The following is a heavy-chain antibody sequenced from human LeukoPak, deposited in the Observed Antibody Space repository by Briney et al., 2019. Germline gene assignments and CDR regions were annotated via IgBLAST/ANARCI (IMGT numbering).Heavy chain of an antibody. V-gene: IGHV3-7*01. Sequence: PGGSLRLSCAGSGFTFSTYWMSWVRQAPGKGLEWVANIRQDGGDKYYVDSVKGRFTISRDNARNSLYLQINSLRAEDTAVYYCARDPSHEYGPGSYYNYWGQGTLVTVSS. CDR2: IRQDGGDK. CDR3: ARDPSHEYGPGSYYNY. J-gene: IGHJ4*02. D-gene: IGHD3-10*01. CDR1: GFTFSTYW.